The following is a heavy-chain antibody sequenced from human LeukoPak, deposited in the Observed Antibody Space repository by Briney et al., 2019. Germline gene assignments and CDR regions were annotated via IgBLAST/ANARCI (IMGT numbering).Heavy chain of an antibody. V-gene: IGHV1-69*04. Sequence: SVKVSCKASGGTFSSYTISWVRQAPGQGLEWMGRIIPILGIANYAQKFQGRVTITADKSTGTAYMELSSLRSEDTAVYYCAREAQLVPHWFDPWGQGTLVTVSS. J-gene: IGHJ5*02. CDR1: GGTFSSYT. D-gene: IGHD6-6*01. CDR2: IIPILGIA. CDR3: AREAQLVPHWFDP.